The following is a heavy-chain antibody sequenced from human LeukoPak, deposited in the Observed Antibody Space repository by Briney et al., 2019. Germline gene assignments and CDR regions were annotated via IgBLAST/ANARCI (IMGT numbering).Heavy chain of an antibody. CDR1: GFSFGDYA. V-gene: IGHV3-49*04. J-gene: IGHJ4*02. CDR3: TRGLRSHDY. CDR2: IRSKAYGETT. Sequence: GGSLRLSCSASGFSFGDYAMSWVRQAPGKRLEWVGFIRSKAYGETTESAASVKGRFSISRDDSTRIAYLQMSSLKTEDTAVYYCTRGLRSHDYWGRGTLVTVSS. D-gene: IGHD2-15*01.